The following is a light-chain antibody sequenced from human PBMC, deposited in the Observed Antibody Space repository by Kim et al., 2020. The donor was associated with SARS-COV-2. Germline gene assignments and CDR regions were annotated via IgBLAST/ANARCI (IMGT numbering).Light chain of an antibody. J-gene: IGKJ5*01. V-gene: IGKV1-17*01. Sequence: ASVGDRVTITCRASQDIRNDLGWYQQNPGRATKRLIYSASSLQSGVPSRFSGSGSGTEFTLTISSVQPEDFATYFCLQHSTYPITFGQGTRLEIK. CDR1: QDIRND. CDR2: SAS. CDR3: LQHSTYPIT.